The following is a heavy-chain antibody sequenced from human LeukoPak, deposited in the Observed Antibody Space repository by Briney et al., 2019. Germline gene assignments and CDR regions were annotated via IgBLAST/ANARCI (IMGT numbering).Heavy chain of an antibody. V-gene: IGHV3-30*03. CDR1: GFSFNTYW. CDR2: ITYDGSNK. J-gene: IGHJ4*02. Sequence: GGSLRLPCLASGFSFNTYWMHWVRQAPGKGVVWVAGITYDGSNKNYADSVKGRFTISRDNSKNTLYLQMNSLRAEDTAVYYCAREFFDGSGSYYNPMSDGNDYWGQGTLVTVSS. CDR3: AREFFDGSGSYYNPMSDGNDY. D-gene: IGHD3-10*01.